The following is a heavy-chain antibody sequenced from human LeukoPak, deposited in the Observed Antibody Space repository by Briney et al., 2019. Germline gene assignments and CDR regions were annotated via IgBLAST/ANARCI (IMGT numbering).Heavy chain of an antibody. J-gene: IGHJ4*02. CDR1: GGTFSSYA. CDR3: ARGTVAGLFDY. CDR2: IIPISGTA. D-gene: IGHD6-19*01. V-gene: IGHV1-69*05. Sequence: ASVKVSCKASGGTFSSYAISWVRQAPGQGLEWMGRIIPISGTANYAQKFQGRVTITTDESTSTAYMELSSLRSEDTAVYYCARGTVAGLFDYWGQGTLVTVSS.